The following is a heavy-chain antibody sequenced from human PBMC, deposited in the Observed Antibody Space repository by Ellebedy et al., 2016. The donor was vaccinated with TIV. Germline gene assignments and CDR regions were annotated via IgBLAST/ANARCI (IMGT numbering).Heavy chain of an antibody. Sequence: GESLKISXAASGFIFSSYGMHWVRQAPGKGLEGVALISNDGSNKYYADSVKGRFTISRDNSKNTLYLQMNSLRAEDTAVYYCAKDLFRGLLLYSFDYWGQGTLVTVSS. CDR1: GFIFSSYG. D-gene: IGHD2-15*01. CDR2: ISNDGSNK. V-gene: IGHV3-30*18. J-gene: IGHJ4*02. CDR3: AKDLFRGLLLYSFDY.